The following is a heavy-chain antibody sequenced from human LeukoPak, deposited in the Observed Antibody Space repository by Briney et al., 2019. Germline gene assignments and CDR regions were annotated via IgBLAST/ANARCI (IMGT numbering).Heavy chain of an antibody. V-gene: IGHV4-30-2*01. CDR2: IYHSGST. D-gene: IGHD3-10*01. CDR3: AREIGGSGSFDY. Sequence: LSLTFPCPVGSIRSGCCSWCWIRHPPGEGPGRVGYIYHSGSTYYNPSLKSRVTISVDRSKNQFSLKLSSVTGADTAVDYCAREIGGSGSFDYWGQGTLVTVSS. CDR1: VGSIRSGCCS. J-gene: IGHJ4*02.